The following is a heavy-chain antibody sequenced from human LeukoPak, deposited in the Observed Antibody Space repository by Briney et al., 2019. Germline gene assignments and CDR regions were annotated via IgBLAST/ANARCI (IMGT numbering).Heavy chain of an antibody. J-gene: IGHJ4*02. CDR3: ARDQRGGPPYDY. D-gene: IGHD1-14*01. V-gene: IGHV1-46*01. CDR1: GYTFTSYY. Sequence: ASVKVSCKASGYTFTSYYMHWVRQAPGQELEWMGIINPSGGSTSYAQKFQGRVTMTRDTSTSTVYMELSSLRSEDTAVYYCARDQRGGPPYDYWGQGTLVTVSS. CDR2: INPSGGST.